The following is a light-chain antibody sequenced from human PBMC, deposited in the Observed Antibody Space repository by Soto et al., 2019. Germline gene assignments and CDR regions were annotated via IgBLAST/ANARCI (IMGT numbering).Light chain of an antibody. J-gene: IGKJ5*01. CDR2: GAS. V-gene: IGKV3-20*01. CDR3: QQYGGTPPIT. CDR1: QTISSN. Sequence: TQSPPTLSASVGDRVTITCRASQTISSNLAWYQQKPGQPPRLLIYGASSRATGIPDRFSGSGSGTDFTLTISRLEPEDFAVYYCQQYGGTPPITFGQGTRLEIK.